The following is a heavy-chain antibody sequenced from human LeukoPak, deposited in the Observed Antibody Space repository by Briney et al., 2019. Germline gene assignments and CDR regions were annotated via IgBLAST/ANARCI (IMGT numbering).Heavy chain of an antibody. CDR3: ARDRGIAAAGYFDY. Sequence: PSETLSLTCTVSGGSISSYYWSWIRQHPGKGLEWIGYIYYSGSTYYNPSLKSRVTISVDTSKNQFSLKLSSVTAADTAVYYCARDRGIAAAGYFDYWGQGTLVTVSS. V-gene: IGHV4-59*06. D-gene: IGHD6-13*01. CDR1: GGSISSYY. J-gene: IGHJ4*02. CDR2: IYYSGST.